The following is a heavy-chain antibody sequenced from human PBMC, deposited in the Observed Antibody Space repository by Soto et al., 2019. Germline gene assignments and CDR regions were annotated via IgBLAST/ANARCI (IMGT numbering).Heavy chain of an antibody. CDR2: IHYSGST. CDR3: ARGFVETAMAFDY. D-gene: IGHD5-18*01. J-gene: IGHJ4*02. CDR1: GASISSGGYF. V-gene: IGHV4-31*03. Sequence: QVQLQESGPGLVKPSQTLSLACSVSGASISSGGYFWSWIRQLPGKGLAQIGYIHYSGSTYYNPSLKSRVVMSMDTSKNDFSLKLNSVTAADTAGFYCARGFVETAMAFDYWGQGALVTVSS.